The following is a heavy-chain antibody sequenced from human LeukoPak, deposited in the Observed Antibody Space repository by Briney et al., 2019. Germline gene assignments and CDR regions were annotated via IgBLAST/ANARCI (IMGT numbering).Heavy chain of an antibody. J-gene: IGHJ4*02. CDR3: ARGPVASDY. CDR2: INPNSGDT. CDR1: GYTFTSYG. D-gene: IGHD2-21*01. Sequence: GASVKVSCKASGYTFTSYGISWVRQAPGQGLEWMGRINPNSGDTKYAQKFQGRVTMTRDTSISTAYMELSGLISDDTAVYYCARGPVASDYWGQGTLVTVSS. V-gene: IGHV1-2*06.